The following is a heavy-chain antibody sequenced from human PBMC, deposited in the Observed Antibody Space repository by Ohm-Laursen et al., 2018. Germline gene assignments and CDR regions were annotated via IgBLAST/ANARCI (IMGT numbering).Heavy chain of an antibody. CDR1: GGSISSYY. Sequence: GTLSLTCTVSGGSISSYYWSWIRQPPGKGLEWIGYIYYSGSTNYNPSLKSRVTISVDTSKNQFSLKLSSVTAADTAVYYCVVSEIRYSFTYLADFWGQGILVTVPS. CDR2: IYYSGST. CDR3: VVSEIRYSFTYLADF. J-gene: IGHJ4*02. V-gene: IGHV4-59*01. D-gene: IGHD5-18*01.